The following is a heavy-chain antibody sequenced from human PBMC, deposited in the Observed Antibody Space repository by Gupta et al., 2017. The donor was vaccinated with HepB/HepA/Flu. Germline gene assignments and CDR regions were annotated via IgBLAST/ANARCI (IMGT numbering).Heavy chain of an antibody. CDR3: ARDSGGWSGYEFDP. J-gene: IGHJ5*02. Sequence: QVQLQESGPGLVKPSLTLSHICNVSGDSHTTGASYWTWLRQIRGKGLEWIEYVYYDGSTNYNSSLKGRVMSSLDTSKNQFSLKLTSLTAADTAIYYCARDSGGWSGYEFDPWGQGTLVTVSS. D-gene: IGHD2-8*02. V-gene: IGHV4-31*03. CDR1: GDSHTTGASY. CDR2: VYYDGST.